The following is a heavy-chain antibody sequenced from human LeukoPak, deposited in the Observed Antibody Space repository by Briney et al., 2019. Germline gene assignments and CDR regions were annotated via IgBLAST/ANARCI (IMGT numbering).Heavy chain of an antibody. CDR2: ISGSGAGT. D-gene: IGHD7-27*01. CDR3: AKDRVADWGWDFDY. V-gene: IGHV3-23*01. CDR1: GFSFSSYA. J-gene: IGHJ4*02. Sequence: GGSLRLSCAASGFSFSSYAMSWVRQAPGKGLEWVSAISGSGAGTHYADSVKGRFTISRDNSKNTLYLQMNSLRAEDTAVYYCAKDRVADWGWDFDYWGQGTLVNVSS.